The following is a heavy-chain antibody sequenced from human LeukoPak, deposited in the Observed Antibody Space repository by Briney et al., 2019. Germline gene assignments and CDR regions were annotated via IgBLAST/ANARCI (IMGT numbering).Heavy chain of an antibody. CDR3: AKDFGRNLGGPGY. CDR2: ISDNGGRT. CDR1: GFTFSIYT. J-gene: IGHJ4*02. Sequence: PGGSLRLSCAASGFTFSIYTMAWVRQAPGGGLEWVSGISDNGGRTYCADSVKGRFAISRDDSKSTLYLQMNSLRGEDTAVYYCAKDFGRNLGGPGYWGRGTLVIVSS. D-gene: IGHD1-14*01. V-gene: IGHV3-23*01.